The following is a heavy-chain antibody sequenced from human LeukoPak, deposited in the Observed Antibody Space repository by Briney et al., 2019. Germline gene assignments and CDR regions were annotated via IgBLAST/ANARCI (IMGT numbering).Heavy chain of an antibody. Sequence: GGSLRLSCAASGFTFSSYEMNWVRRAPGKGLEWVSYISSSGGSIYYADSVKGRFTMSRDNAKNSLYLQMNSLRDEDTAVYYCARDSGISWYFDSWGQGTLVTVSS. CDR1: GFTFSSYE. CDR3: ARDSGISWYFDS. D-gene: IGHD6-13*01. CDR2: ISSSGGSI. J-gene: IGHJ4*02. V-gene: IGHV3-48*03.